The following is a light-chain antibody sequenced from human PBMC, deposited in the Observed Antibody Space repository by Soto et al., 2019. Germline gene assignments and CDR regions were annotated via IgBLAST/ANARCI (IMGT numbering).Light chain of an antibody. CDR2: DAS. CDR3: QQYNGPWT. V-gene: IGKV1-5*01. CDR1: QSINRY. Sequence: IQMTQSPLTLSASVGDRVTISCRASQSINRYLAWYQQKPGKAPQLLIYDASHLKSGVPSRFSGSGSGTDFTLTISSLLPEDLATYFCQQYNGPWTFGQGTKVDIK. J-gene: IGKJ1*01.